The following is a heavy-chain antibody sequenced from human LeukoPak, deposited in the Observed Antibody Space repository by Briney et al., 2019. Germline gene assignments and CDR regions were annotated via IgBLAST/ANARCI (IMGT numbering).Heavy chain of an antibody. CDR2: INPNSGGT. J-gene: IGHJ6*03. V-gene: IGHV1-2*02. CDR1: GYTFTGYY. D-gene: IGHD3-3*01. CDR3: ARGADYDFWSGYFDRGYYYYYMDV. Sequence: EASVKVSCKASGYTFTGYYMHWVRQAPGQGLEWMGWINPNSGGTNYAQKFQGRVTITRNTSISTAYMELSSLRSEDTAVYYCARGADYDFWSGYFDRGYYYYYMDVWGKGTTVTVSS.